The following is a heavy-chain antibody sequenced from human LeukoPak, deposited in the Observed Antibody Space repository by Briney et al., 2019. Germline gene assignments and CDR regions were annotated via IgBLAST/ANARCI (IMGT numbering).Heavy chain of an antibody. CDR3: ARDVLLWFGELLFETYMDV. D-gene: IGHD3-10*01. V-gene: IGHV3-21*01. J-gene: IGHJ6*03. Sequence: KPGGSLRLSCAASGFTFSRYSMSWVRQAPGKGLEWVSFISGSSTYIYYADSVKGRLTISRDNAKNSLYLQMNSLRAEDTAVYYCARDVLLWFGELLFETYMDVWGKGTTVSVSS. CDR1: GFTFSRYS. CDR2: ISGSSTYI.